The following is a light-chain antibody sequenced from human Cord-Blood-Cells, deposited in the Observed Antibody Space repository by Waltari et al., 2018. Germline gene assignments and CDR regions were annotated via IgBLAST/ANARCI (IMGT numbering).Light chain of an antibody. CDR2: DVS. CDR1: SSDVGGYNY. Sequence: QSALTPPPSVSGSPGQSLTIPRPGTSSDVGGYNYVSWYQPPPGKAPKLMIYDVSNRPSGASNRFSGSKSGNTASLTISGLQAEDEADYYCSSYTSSSTLVFGGGTKLTVL. CDR3: SSYTSSSTLV. V-gene: IGLV2-14*01. J-gene: IGLJ2*01.